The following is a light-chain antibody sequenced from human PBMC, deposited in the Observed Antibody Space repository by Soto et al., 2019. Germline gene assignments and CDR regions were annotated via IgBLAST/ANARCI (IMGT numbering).Light chain of an antibody. Sequence: QSALTQPPSASGSPGQSVAISCTGTSSDVGAYNYVSWYQQHPGKAPKLMIYDVSKRPSGVPDRFSGSKSGNTASLTVSGIQAEDEADYYCSSYAGTHVVFGTGTKLTVL. CDR3: SSYAGTHVV. CDR1: SSDVGAYNY. CDR2: DVS. V-gene: IGLV2-8*01. J-gene: IGLJ1*01.